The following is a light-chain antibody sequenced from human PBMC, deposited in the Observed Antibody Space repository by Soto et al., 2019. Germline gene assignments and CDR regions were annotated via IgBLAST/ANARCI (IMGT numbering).Light chain of an antibody. Sequence: QSVLTQPASLSGAPGQSITSSCTGTSSDVGYYNYVSWYQQHPGKAPKVIIYEVSNRPSGVSYRFSGSKSGNAAALTISGLQAEDEADYYCSSYISVSSPVVFGGGTKLTVL. CDR3: SSYISVSSPVV. V-gene: IGLV2-14*01. CDR2: EVS. CDR1: SSDVGYYNY. J-gene: IGLJ2*01.